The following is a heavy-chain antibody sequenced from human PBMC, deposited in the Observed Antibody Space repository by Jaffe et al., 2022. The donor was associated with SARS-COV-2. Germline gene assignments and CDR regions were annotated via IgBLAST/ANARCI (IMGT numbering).Heavy chain of an antibody. CDR3: ARGSRMDV. CDR1: GFMFSAYW. D-gene: IGHD2-2*01. Sequence: EVQLVESGGGLMQPGGSLSLSCAASGFMFSAYWMSWVRQAPGKGLEWVANIKEDGSEKNYVDSVKGRLTISRDNAKNSLLLQMNSLRDEDTAVYYCARGSRMDVWGQGTTVTVSS. V-gene: IGHV3-7*03. CDR2: IKEDGSEK. J-gene: IGHJ6*02.